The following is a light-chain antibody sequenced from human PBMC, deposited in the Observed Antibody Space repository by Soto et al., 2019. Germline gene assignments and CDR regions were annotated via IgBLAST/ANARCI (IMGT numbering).Light chain of an antibody. Sequence: AIRMTQSPSSLSASTGDRVTITCRASQGISSYLAWYQQKPGKAPKLLIYAASTLQSGVPSRFSGSGSGTDFTRTISCLQSEDFATYYCQQYYSYTFTFGGGTKVDIK. V-gene: IGKV1-8*01. CDR2: AAS. CDR1: QGISSY. CDR3: QQYYSYTFT. J-gene: IGKJ4*01.